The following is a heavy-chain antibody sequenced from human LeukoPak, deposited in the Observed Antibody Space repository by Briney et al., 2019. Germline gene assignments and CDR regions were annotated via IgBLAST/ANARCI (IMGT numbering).Heavy chain of an antibody. CDR2: ISSDGGTK. D-gene: IGHD3-10*01. V-gene: IGHV3-30*18. J-gene: IGHJ4*02. CDR1: GFTFSNAW. Sequence: PGGSLRLSCAASGFTFSNAWMSWVRQAPGKGLEWVAVISSDGGTKYYADSVKGRFTLSRDNSRNTLDLQMNSLGPEDTAVYYCAKEYDSGGYGAYFDYWGQGTLVTVSS. CDR3: AKEYDSGGYGAYFDY.